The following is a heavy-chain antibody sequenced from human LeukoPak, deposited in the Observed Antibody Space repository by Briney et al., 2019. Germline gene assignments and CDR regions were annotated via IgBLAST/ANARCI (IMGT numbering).Heavy chain of an antibody. CDR3: AVWPLHYGMDI. CDR1: GYTFTSYD. J-gene: IGHJ6*02. D-gene: IGHD2-21*01. V-gene: IGHV1-8*01. CDR2: MNPNSGNT. Sequence: PVKASCKASGYTFTSYDINCVRQATGHRLEWRGGMNPNSGNTGYAQKFQGRVTMTRNTSISTAYMELSSLRSEVTAVYYCAVWPLHYGMDIWGQG.